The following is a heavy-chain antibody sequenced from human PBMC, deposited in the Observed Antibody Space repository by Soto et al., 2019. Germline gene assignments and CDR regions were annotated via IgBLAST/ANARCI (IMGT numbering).Heavy chain of an antibody. CDR1: GGTSSSYA. CDR3: ARDPGGSYSPMGY. V-gene: IGHV1-69*12. D-gene: IGHD1-26*01. J-gene: IGHJ4*02. CDR2: IIPIFGTA. Sequence: QVQLVQSGAEVKKPGSSVKVSCKSSGGTSSSYAISWVRQAPGQGLEWMGGIIPIFGTANYAQKFQGRVTITAAESTSTAYMELRSLRPEATAVYYCARDPGGSYSPMGYWGQGTLVTVSS.